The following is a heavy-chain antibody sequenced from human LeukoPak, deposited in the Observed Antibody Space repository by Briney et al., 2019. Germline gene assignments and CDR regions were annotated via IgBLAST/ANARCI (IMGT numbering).Heavy chain of an antibody. J-gene: IGHJ3*02. CDR3: ATYFAGAETFDI. CDR1: GNSITTYW. Sequence: GESLKISCKASGNSITTYWIGWVRQKPGKGLEWMGLIFPGDSDTKYSPSFQGQVTISADKSISSAYLQWSSLKASDTAMYYCATYFAGAETFDIWGQGTMATVSS. CDR2: IFPGDSDT. V-gene: IGHV5-51*01. D-gene: IGHD3-16*01.